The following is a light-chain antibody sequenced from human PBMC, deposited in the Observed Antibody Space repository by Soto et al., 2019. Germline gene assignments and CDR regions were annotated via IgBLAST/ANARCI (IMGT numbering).Light chain of an antibody. CDR1: QGISNY. J-gene: IGKJ5*01. CDR2: DAS. CDR3: QHYDNFPIT. Sequence: IQMTQSPSSLSASVVDRVTITCRASQGISNYLAWYQQKPGKAPKLLIYDASNLETGVPSRFSGSGSGTDFTFTISNLQPEDIATYYCQHYDNFPITFGQGTRLEIK. V-gene: IGKV1-33*01.